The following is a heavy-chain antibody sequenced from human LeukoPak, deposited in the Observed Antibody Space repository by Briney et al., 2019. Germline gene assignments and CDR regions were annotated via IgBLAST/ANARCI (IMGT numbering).Heavy chain of an antibody. J-gene: IGHJ5*02. CDR3: ARDALITGAGRNWFDP. CDR1: GYTFTGYY. V-gene: IGHV1-2*02. Sequence: ASVKVSCKASGYTFTGYYMYWVRQAPGQGLEWMGWINPKSGGTNYAQKFQGRVTMTRDTSISTAYMELSRLRSDDTAVYYCARDALITGAGRNWFDPWGQGTLVTVSS. CDR2: INPKSGGT. D-gene: IGHD6-13*01.